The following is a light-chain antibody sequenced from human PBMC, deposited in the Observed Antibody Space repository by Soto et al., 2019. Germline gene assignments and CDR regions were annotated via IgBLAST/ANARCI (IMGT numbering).Light chain of an antibody. V-gene: IGKV3-15*01. CDR2: GAS. CDR1: QIVSTN. CDR3: LQYNNWPPWT. J-gene: IGKJ1*01. Sequence: EIVMTQSPATLSVSPGEGATLSCRASQIVSTNLAWYQQKPGQAPMLLIYGASTRATGIPARFSGSGSGTEFTRTISSLQSEDFAVYYCLQYNNWPPWTFGQGTKVEIK.